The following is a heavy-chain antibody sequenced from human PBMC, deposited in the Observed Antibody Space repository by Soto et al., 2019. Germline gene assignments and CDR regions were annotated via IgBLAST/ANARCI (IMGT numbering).Heavy chain of an antibody. CDR3: ARDRIVVVPAATSITNYYYYYYGMDV. Sequence: ASVKVSCKASGYTFTSYYMHWVLQAPGQGLEWMGIINPSGGSTSYAQKFQGRVTMTRDTSTSTVYMELSSLRSEDTAVYYCARDRIVVVPAATSITNYYYYYYGMDVWGQGTTVTVSS. V-gene: IGHV1-46*01. J-gene: IGHJ6*02. CDR2: INPSGGST. CDR1: GYTFTSYY. D-gene: IGHD2-2*01.